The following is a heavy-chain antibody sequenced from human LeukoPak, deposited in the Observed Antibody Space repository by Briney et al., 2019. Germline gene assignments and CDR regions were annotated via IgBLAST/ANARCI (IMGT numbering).Heavy chain of an antibody. D-gene: IGHD4-23*01. CDR2: ISSSSSYI. J-gene: IGHJ3*02. CDR3: ARKKYGGPRAFDI. Sequence: PGGSLRLSCAASGFTFSSYSMNWVRQAPGKGLEWVSSISSSSSYIYYADSVKGRFTISRDNAKNSLYLQMNSLRAEDTAVYYCARKKYGGPRAFDIWGQGTMVTVSS. CDR1: GFTFSSYS. V-gene: IGHV3-21*01.